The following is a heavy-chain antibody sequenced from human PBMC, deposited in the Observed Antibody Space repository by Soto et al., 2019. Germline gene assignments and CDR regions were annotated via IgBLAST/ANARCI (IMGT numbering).Heavy chain of an antibody. V-gene: IGHV3-30*09. CDR1: GFTYTDFA. D-gene: IGHD3-22*01. J-gene: IGHJ6*02. CDR3: ARRAWDSYYAIDV. Sequence: VQLVESGGGEVQPGRSLRLSCAAAGFTYTDFALHWVRQAQGKGLEWVAIISYDGSDKYYADSVKGRFAISRDTPKNTLYLEMNSLRPEDTAVYFCARRAWDSYYAIDVWGQGTTVTVFS. CDR2: ISYDGSDK.